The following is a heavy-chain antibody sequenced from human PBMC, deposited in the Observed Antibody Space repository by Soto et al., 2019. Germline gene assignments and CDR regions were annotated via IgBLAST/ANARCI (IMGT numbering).Heavy chain of an antibody. Sequence: VKVSCKASGGTFSSYAISWVRQAPGQGLEWMGGIIPIFGTANYAQKFQGRVTITADESTSTAYMELSSLRSEDTAVYYCAASRARGIAAADPWGQGTQVTVSS. J-gene: IGHJ5*02. CDR3: AASRARGIAAADP. CDR2: IIPIFGTA. D-gene: IGHD6-13*01. CDR1: GGTFSSYA. V-gene: IGHV1-69*01.